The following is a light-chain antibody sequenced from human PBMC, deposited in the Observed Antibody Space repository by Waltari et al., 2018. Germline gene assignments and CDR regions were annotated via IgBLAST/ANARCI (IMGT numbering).Light chain of an antibody. J-gene: IGLJ3*02. CDR2: DVS. CDR1: SSDVGGYNY. Sequence: QSALTHPASVSGSPGQSITISCTGTSSDVGGYNYVPWYQQHPGKAPKLMIYDVSNRPSGVSNRFSGSKSGNTASLTISGLQAEDEADYYCSSYTSSSTLWVFGGGTKLTVL. CDR3: SSYTSSSTLWV. V-gene: IGLV2-14*01.